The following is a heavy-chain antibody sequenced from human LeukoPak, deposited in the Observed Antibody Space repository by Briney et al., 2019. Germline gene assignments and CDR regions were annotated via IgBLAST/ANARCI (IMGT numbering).Heavy chain of an antibody. D-gene: IGHD1-7*01. CDR1: GGSISSGSYY. CDR2: IYTSGST. J-gene: IGHJ4*02. CDR3: AREGEMDDWNYQI. Sequence: SQTLSLTCTVSGGSISSGSYYWSWIRQPAGKGLEWIGRIYTSGSTNYNPSLKSRVTISVDTSKNQFSLKLSSVTAADTAVYYCAREGEMDDWNYQIWGQGTLVTVSS. V-gene: IGHV4-61*02.